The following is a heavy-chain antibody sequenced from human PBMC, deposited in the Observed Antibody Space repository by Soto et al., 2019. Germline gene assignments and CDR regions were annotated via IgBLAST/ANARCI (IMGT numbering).Heavy chain of an antibody. Sequence: EVQLVESGGGLVQPGGSLRLSCAASGFTFSSYSMNWVRQAPGKGLEWVSYISSSSSTIYYADSVKGRFTISRDNAKNSLYLKMNSLRAEDTAVYYCAREGLYDFWSGYQYYFDYWGQGTLVTVSS. CDR3: AREGLYDFWSGYQYYFDY. D-gene: IGHD3-3*01. CDR1: GFTFSSYS. V-gene: IGHV3-48*01. CDR2: ISSSSSTI. J-gene: IGHJ4*02.